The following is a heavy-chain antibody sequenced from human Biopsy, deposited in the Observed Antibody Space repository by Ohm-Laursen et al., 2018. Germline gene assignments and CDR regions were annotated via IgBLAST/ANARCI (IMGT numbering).Heavy chain of an antibody. CDR3: ARDRMTDVFGGPTRTDVFDS. D-gene: IGHD3-10*01. Sequence: ASVKVSCKASGYTFNDYFIHWVRQSPGQGLEWMGWVHPNSGATNYAEKFRGRVTLTRDTSIGAVYIELRRLKSDDAAVYYCARDRMTDVFGGPTRTDVFDSWGQGTPVTVSS. J-gene: IGHJ4*02. CDR1: GYTFNDYF. V-gene: IGHV1-2*02. CDR2: VHPNSGAT.